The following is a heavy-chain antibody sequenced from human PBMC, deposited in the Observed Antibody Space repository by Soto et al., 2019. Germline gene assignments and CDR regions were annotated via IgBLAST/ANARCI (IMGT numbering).Heavy chain of an antibody. CDR3: TKTGGGDLSKLFHV. V-gene: IGHV3-23*01. D-gene: IGHD2-21*01. Sequence: GGSLRLSCAASGFTFSDFAMSWVRKAPGKGLEWVPTFTAAGRNTFYADSVKGRFTTSRDNSRSTLEHQVDSQGADSTAVYSCTKTGGGDLSKLFHVWGHGTLVTVSS. CDR2: FTAAGRNT. CDR1: GFTFSDFA. J-gene: IGHJ1*01.